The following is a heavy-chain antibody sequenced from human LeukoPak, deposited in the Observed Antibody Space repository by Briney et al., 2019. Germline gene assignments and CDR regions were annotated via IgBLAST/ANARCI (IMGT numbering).Heavy chain of an antibody. D-gene: IGHD5-24*01. CDR2: INQDGSEK. Sequence: GGSLRLSCAVSGLTFRSYWMSWVRQAPGKELEWVANINQDGSEKYFVDSVKGRFTISRDNAKNSLHLQMNTLRAEDTAVYYCARERDGRFFDYWGQGTLVTVSS. V-gene: IGHV3-7*01. J-gene: IGHJ4*02. CDR3: ARERDGRFFDY. CDR1: GLTFRSYW.